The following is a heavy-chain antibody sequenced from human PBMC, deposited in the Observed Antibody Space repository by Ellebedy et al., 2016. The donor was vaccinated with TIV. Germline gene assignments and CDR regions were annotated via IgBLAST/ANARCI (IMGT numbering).Heavy chain of an antibody. D-gene: IGHD2/OR15-2a*01. CDR1: GFTVSSNY. CDR2: IYSGGST. J-gene: IGHJ3*02. V-gene: IGHV3-66*01. CDR3: ARNSRADI. Sequence: GESLKISCAASGFTVSSNYMSWVRQAPGKGLEWVSVIYSGGSTYYADSVKGRFTISRDNSKNTLYLQMNSLRAEDTAVYYCARNSRADIWGQGTMVTVSS.